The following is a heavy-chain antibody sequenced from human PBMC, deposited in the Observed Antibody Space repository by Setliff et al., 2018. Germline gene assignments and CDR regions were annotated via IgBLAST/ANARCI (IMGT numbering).Heavy chain of an antibody. Sequence: SETLSLTCRVSGGSIGSGNYYWGLIRQPPGKGLEWVATIYYSGSTYSNPSLKSRVTISVDTSKNQFSLKLSSVTAADTAVYYCARRGYYYGWGDSNAFDIWGQGTMVTVSS. J-gene: IGHJ3*02. CDR3: ARRGYYYGWGDSNAFDI. D-gene: IGHD3-10*01. V-gene: IGHV4-39*01. CDR1: GGSIGSGNYY. CDR2: IYYSGST.